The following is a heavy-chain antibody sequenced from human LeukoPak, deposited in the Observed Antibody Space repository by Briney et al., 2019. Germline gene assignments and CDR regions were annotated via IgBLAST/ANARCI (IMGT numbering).Heavy chain of an antibody. CDR2: ISTSSIYI. D-gene: IGHD2-8*01. Sequence: GGSLRLSCAASGFTFSSYWMSWVRQAPGKGLEWVSSISTSSIYIYYADSVRGRFTISRDNAKNSLYLQMNSLRAEDTAVYSCARGADGVSPNSRGWFDPWGQGTLVTVSS. V-gene: IGHV3-21*01. CDR1: GFTFSSYW. CDR3: ARGADGVSPNSRGWFDP. J-gene: IGHJ5*02.